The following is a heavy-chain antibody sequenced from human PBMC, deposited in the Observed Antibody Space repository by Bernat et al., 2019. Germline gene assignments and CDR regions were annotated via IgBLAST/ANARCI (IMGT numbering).Heavy chain of an antibody. J-gene: IGHJ6*03. V-gene: IGHV4-4*02. CDR2: IYHTGST. CDR3: ARYYYYYMDV. Sequence: QVRPQESGPGLVKPSGTLSLTCTVSGGSISSPNWWSWVRQPPGKGLEWIGEIYHTGSTNYNPSLESRVTVSLDMSTNQFSLRLTSVTAADTAVYYCARYYYYYMDVWGKGTTVTVSS. CDR1: GGSISSPNW.